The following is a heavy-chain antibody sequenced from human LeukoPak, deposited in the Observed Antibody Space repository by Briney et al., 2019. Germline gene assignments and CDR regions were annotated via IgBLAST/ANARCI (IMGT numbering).Heavy chain of an antibody. J-gene: IGHJ4*02. Sequence: PGGSLRLSCAASRFTFSGFWMHWFRQAPGKGLVWVSRITNDGSSTTYADSVKGRFTVSRDNAKNTLYLQMNSLRAEDTAVYYCAREPGDRYTLDYWGQGTLVTVSS. V-gene: IGHV3-74*01. CDR1: RFTFSGFW. CDR2: ITNDGSST. CDR3: AREPGDRYTLDY. D-gene: IGHD3-16*02.